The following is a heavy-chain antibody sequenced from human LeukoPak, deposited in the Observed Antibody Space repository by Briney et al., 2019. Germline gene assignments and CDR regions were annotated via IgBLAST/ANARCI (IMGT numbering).Heavy chain of an antibody. CDR2: IYTTGST. CDR1: GVSIANTFYY. CDR3: ARRQDGHDY. J-gene: IGHJ4*02. Sequence: SQTLCLTCTVSGVSIANTFYYWNWLRQPAGKGLEWIGRIYTTGSTDYNPSLKRRVTISLDTARNQFSLKLSSVTAADTAVYYCARRQDGHDYWGQGTLVTVSS. V-gene: IGHV4-61*02.